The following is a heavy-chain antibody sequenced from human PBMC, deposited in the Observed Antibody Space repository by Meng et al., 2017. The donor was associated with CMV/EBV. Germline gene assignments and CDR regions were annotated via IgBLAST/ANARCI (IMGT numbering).Heavy chain of an antibody. J-gene: IGHJ6*02. D-gene: IGHD6-13*01. CDR1: GFTFSSYA. CDR3: ARDGYSSSWYGPGYYYYYYGMDV. Sequence: GESLKISCAASGFTFSSYAMHWVRQAPGKGLEWVAVISYDGSNKYCADSVKGRFTISRDNSKNTLYLQMNSLRAEDTAVYYCARDGYSSSWYGPGYYYYYYGMDVWPRDHGHRLL. CDR2: ISYDGSNK. V-gene: IGHV3-30-3*01.